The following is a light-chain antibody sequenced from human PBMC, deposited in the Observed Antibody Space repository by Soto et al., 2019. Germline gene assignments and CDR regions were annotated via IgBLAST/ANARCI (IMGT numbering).Light chain of an antibody. J-gene: IGLJ1*01. CDR3: TGWDDSLDGFV. CDR2: NNY. CDR1: SSNIGRNP. V-gene: IGLV1-44*01. Sequence: QSVLTQPPSASGTPGQRVTISCSGSSSNIGRNPVNWYQQLPGTAPKLLIYNNYQRPSGVPDRFSGSKSGTSASLAISGLQSEDEAVYYCTGWDDSLDGFVFGTGTKLTVL.